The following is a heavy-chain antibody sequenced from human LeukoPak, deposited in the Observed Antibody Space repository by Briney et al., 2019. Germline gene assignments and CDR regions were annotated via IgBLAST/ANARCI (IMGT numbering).Heavy chain of an antibody. CDR2: IRGRGSST. J-gene: IGHJ2*01. CDR3: AQDRNSYDYWYFDL. D-gene: IGHD3-16*01. CDR1: GFTFSNYA. V-gene: IGHV3-23*01. Sequence: PGGSLRLSCAASGFTFSNYAMSWVRQAPGKGLEWVSAIRGRGSSTFYADSVKGRFTISRDNSKNTLYLQMSSLRAEDTAVYYCAQDRNSYDYWYFDLWGRGTLVTVPS.